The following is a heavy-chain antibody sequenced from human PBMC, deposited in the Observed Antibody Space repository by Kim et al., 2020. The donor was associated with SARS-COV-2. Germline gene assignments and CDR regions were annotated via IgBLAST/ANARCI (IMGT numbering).Heavy chain of an antibody. CDR2: IYYSGST. D-gene: IGHD6-19*01. Sequence: SETLSLTCTVSGGSISSYYWSWIRQPPGKGLEWIGYIYYSGSTNYNPSLKSRVTISVDTSKNQFSLKLSSVTAADTAVYYCARLRYSSGWYIIDYWGQGT. J-gene: IGHJ4*02. CDR3: ARLRYSSGWYIIDY. V-gene: IGHV4-59*08. CDR1: GGSISSYY.